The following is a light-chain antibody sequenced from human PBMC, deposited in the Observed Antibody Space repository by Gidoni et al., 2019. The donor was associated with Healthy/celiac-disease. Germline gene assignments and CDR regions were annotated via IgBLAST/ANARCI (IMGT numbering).Light chain of an antibody. CDR1: QSVSSSY. J-gene: IGKJ2*01. V-gene: IGKV3-20*01. Sequence: EIVLTQSPGTLSLSPGERATLSCRASQSVSSSYLAWYQQKPGQAPRLLIYGASSRATGIPDRFSGSGSGTDFTLTIRRLEPEDFAVYYCQQYGSSRGFTFGQGTKLEIK. CDR3: QQYGSSRGFT. CDR2: GAS.